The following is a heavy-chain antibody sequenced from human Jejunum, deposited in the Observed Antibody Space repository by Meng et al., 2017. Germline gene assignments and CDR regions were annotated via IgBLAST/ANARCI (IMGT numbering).Heavy chain of an antibody. J-gene: IGHJ4*02. CDR1: GYSISSGYY. Sequence: SETLSLTCAVSGYSISSGYYWGWIRQPPGKGLEWIANIDHSGSTFYNPSLKSRVTISLDTSENQFSLKLNSVTAADTAVYYCARGTGNYGGKFDYWGQGTLVTVSS. V-gene: IGHV4-38-2*01. CDR3: ARGTGNYGGKFDY. D-gene: IGHD4-23*01. CDR2: IDHSGST.